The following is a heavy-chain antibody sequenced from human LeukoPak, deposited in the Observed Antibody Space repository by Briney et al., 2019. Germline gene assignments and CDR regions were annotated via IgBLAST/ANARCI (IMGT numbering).Heavy chain of an antibody. CDR2: IKQDGSEK. D-gene: IGHD5-18*01. CDR3: AREYSYGYNFDY. Sequence: GGSLRLSCAASGFTVSSNYMSWVRQAPGKGLEWVANIKQDGSEKYYVDSVKGRFTISRDDAKNSLYLQMNSLRAEDTAVYYCAREYSYGYNFDYWGQGTLVTVSS. J-gene: IGHJ4*02. CDR1: GFTVSSNY. V-gene: IGHV3-7*01.